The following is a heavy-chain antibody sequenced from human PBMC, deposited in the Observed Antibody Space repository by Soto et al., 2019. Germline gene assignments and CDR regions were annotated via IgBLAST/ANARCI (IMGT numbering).Heavy chain of an antibody. V-gene: IGHV3-13*01. CDR1: GFTFSSYD. CDR3: ARELLRGAFDI. CDR2: IGTAGDT. J-gene: IGHJ3*02. D-gene: IGHD3-22*01. Sequence: GGSLRLSCAASGFTFSSYDMHWVRQATGKGLEWVSAIGTAGDTYYPGSVKGRFTISRENAKNSLYLQMNSLRAEDTAVYYCARELLRGAFDIWGQGTMVTVSS.